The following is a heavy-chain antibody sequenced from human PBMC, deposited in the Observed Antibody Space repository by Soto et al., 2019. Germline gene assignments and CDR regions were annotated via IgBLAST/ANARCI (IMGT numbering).Heavy chain of an antibody. V-gene: IGHV1-69*12. Sequence: QVQLVQSGAEVKKPGSSVKVSCKASGGAFSDYAFSWVRQAPGQGLEWLGGIMPIFRAPDYEQKLQGRVTITADEFTRTAYMEMNSLRSEDTAVYYCASWLKGPDIGNYYYGMDVWGQGTTVTVS. CDR2: IMPIFRAP. CDR3: ASWLKGPDIGNYYYGMDV. CDR1: GGAFSDYA. D-gene: IGHD2-15*01. J-gene: IGHJ6*02.